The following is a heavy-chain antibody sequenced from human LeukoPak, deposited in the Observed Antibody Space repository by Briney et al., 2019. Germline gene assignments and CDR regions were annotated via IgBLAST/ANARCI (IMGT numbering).Heavy chain of an antibody. D-gene: IGHD6-6*01. CDR1: GGSFSGYY. CDR2: INHSGST. J-gene: IGHJ4*02. Sequence: KASETLSLTCAVYGGSFSGYYWSWIRQPPGKGLEWIGEINHSGSTNYNPSLKSRVTISVDTSKNQFPLKLSSVTAADTAVYYCARGGRRGPYSSSYGNFDYWGQGTLVTVSS. CDR3: ARGGRRGPYSSSYGNFDY. V-gene: IGHV4-34*01.